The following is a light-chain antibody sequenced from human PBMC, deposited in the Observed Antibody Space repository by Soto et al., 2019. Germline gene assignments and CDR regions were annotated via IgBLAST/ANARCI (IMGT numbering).Light chain of an antibody. CDR3: SSCTDSSNYV. V-gene: IGLV2-14*01. CDR1: SSDLAIYNY. CDR2: QVT. Sequence: QSVLPQPASVSGYHGQSITISCTGTSSDLAIYNYFSWYQQQPGKAPKLMIYQVTNRPSGVSNRFSGSRSGNTASLTISGLQSEDEADYYCSSCTDSSNYVFGTGTKPTVL. J-gene: IGLJ1*01.